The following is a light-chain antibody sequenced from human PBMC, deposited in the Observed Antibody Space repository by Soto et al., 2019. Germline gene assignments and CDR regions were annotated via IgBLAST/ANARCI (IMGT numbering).Light chain of an antibody. J-gene: IGLJ3*02. V-gene: IGLV2-11*01. CDR1: SSDVGDYNY. CDR3: CSFAGSYTFWV. Sequence: QSALTQPRSVSGSLGQSVTISCTGTSSDVGDYNYVSWYQQYPGKAPKLVIYDVSKRPSGVPDRFSGSKSGNTASLTISGLQAEDEADYYCCSFAGSYTFWVFGGGTKLTVL. CDR2: DVS.